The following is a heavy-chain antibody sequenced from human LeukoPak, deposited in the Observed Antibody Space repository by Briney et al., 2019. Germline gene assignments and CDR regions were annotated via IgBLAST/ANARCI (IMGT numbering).Heavy chain of an antibody. CDR1: GFTFSSYA. J-gene: IGHJ4*02. Sequence: QTGGSLRLSCAASGFTFSSYAMSWVRQAPGKGLEWVSAISGSGGSTYYADSVKGRFTISRDNSKNTLYLQMNSLRAEDTAVYYCAKVEYYDFWSGYSGDYWGQGTLVTVSS. CDR3: AKVEYYDFWSGYSGDY. D-gene: IGHD3-3*01. CDR2: ISGSGGST. V-gene: IGHV3-23*01.